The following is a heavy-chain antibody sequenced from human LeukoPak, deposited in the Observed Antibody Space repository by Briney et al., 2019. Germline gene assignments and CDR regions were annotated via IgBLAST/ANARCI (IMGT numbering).Heavy chain of an antibody. D-gene: IGHD2/OR15-2a*01. V-gene: IGHV4-61*08. J-gene: IGHJ4*02. CDR1: GGSISSGGYS. CDR2: IYYSGST. Sequence: PSETLSLTCAVSGGSISSGGYSWSWIRQPPGKGLEWIGYIYYSGSTNYNPSLKSRVTISVDTSKNQFSLRLSSVTAADTAVYYCVRDRGEFSYSHDYWGQGTLVTVSS. CDR3: VRDRGEFSYSHDY.